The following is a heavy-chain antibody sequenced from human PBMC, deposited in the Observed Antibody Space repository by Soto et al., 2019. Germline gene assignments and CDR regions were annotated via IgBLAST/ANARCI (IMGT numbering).Heavy chain of an antibody. J-gene: IGHJ5*01. D-gene: IGHD2-21*02. CDR2: VYHTGDT. CDR1: GGTVASSHW. CDR3: AREIVTAGGNNYFDS. Sequence: SETLSLTCGVSGGTVASSHWWSWVRQSPGRGLEWIGNVYHTGDTNFNPSLQSRVTFSVDKSNNQFSLRLTSVTAADTAVYFCAREIVTAGGNNYFDSWGPGTLVTVSS. V-gene: IGHV4-4*02.